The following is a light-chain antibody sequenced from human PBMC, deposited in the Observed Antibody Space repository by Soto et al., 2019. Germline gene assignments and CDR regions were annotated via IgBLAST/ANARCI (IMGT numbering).Light chain of an antibody. CDR2: GVS. CDR3: QQYSSLPHT. V-gene: IGKV3-20*01. Sequence: ESVLTQSPGTLSLSPGERATLSCRATQSVTNNYFAWYQQKPGQSPRLLIYGVSSRATDIPDRFSGSGSGTDFTLTISSLETEDFVVYYCQQYSSLPHTFGQGTKLEVK. J-gene: IGKJ2*01. CDR1: QSVTNNY.